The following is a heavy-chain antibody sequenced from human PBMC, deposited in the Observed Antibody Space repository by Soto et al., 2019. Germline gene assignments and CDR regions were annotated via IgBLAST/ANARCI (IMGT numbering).Heavy chain of an antibody. CDR2: ISAYNGNT. CDR3: VVAAQPFYFDY. V-gene: IGHV1-18*01. J-gene: IGHJ4*02. Sequence: QVQLVQSGAEVKKPGASVKVSCKASGYTFTSYGISWVRQAPGQGLEWMGWISAYNGNTNYAQKLQGRVTMTTDTPTSTADMELRSLRSDDTAVYYCVVAAQPFYFDYWGQGTLVTVSS. CDR1: GYTFTSYG. D-gene: IGHD2-15*01.